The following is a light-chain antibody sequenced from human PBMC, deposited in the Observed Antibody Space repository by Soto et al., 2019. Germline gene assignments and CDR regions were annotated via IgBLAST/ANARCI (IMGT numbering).Light chain of an antibody. Sequence: EIVLTQSPCPLSLSPGETATLSCRASQYVYSKYLAWYQQTPDQAHRIIILGASGSATGIPDRFSGSGSGTDFTLTISRLEPEDFAVYYCQQYGSLSWTFGQGTKVDIK. V-gene: IGKV3-20*01. CDR2: GAS. CDR1: QYVYSKY. CDR3: QQYGSLSWT. J-gene: IGKJ1*01.